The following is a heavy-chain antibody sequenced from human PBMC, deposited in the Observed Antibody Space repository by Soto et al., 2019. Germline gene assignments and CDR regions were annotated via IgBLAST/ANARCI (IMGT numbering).Heavy chain of an antibody. J-gene: IGHJ4*02. D-gene: IGHD2-15*01. CDR2: IYHSGTA. Sequence: SETLSLTCTVSGGCISSSSYYWGCVRQAPGKGLEWLGEIYHSGTANYNPSLKGRATISVDKSNNQFSLKLTSVTAADTAVYYCATLPPRIVVEMAPFPLWGQGPPVTSPQ. CDR1: GGCISSSSYY. CDR3: ATLPPRIVVEMAPFPL. V-gene: IGHV4-39*07.